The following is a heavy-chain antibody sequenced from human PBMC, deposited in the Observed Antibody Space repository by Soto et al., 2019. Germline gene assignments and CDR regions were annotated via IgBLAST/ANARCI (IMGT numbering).Heavy chain of an antibody. J-gene: IGHJ4*02. CDR2: IIPIFGTA. CDR1: GGTFSSYS. V-gene: IGHV1-69*01. Sequence: QVQLVQSGAEVKKPGSAVKVSCKASGGTFSSYSINWVRQAPGQGIEWMGEIIPIFGTANYAQKFQGRVTITADESKSTAYMELSSLRSEDTAVYYCARDGGRHSGGIDYWGQGTLVTVSS. CDR3: ARDGGRHSGGIDY. D-gene: IGHD1-26*01.